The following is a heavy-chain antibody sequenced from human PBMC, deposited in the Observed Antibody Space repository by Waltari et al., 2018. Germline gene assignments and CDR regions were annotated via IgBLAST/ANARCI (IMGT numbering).Heavy chain of an antibody. Sequence: QVQLVQSGAEVKKPGASVKVSCKASGSTFTGYYMHWVRQAPGQGLEWMGRINPNSGGTNYAQKFQGRVTMTRDTSISTAYMELSRLRSDDTAVYYCARALGGIAAPLDAFDIWGQGTMVTVSS. D-gene: IGHD6-13*01. J-gene: IGHJ3*02. CDR3: ARALGGIAAPLDAFDI. CDR2: INPNSGGT. V-gene: IGHV1-2*06. CDR1: GSTFTGYY.